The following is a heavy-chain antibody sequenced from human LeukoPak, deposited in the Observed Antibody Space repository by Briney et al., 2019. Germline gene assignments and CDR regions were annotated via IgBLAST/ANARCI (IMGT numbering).Heavy chain of an antibody. CDR2: ISAYSLNT. CDR3: ARGALKIGYDYFDY. V-gene: IGHV1-18*01. J-gene: IGHJ4*02. Sequence: GASVKVSCKASGYTFTSYGISWVRQAPGQGLEWMGWISAYSLNTNYAQNFQGRVTMTTDTSTSTAYMELRSLRSEDTAVYYCARGALKIGYDYFDYWGQGTLVTVSS. D-gene: IGHD5-12*01. CDR1: GYTFTSYG.